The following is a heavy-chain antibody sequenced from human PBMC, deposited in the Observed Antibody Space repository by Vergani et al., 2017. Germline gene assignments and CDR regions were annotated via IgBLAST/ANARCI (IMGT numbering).Heavy chain of an antibody. CDR3: ARDFRLLSNRFDP. D-gene: IGHD2/OR15-2a*01. CDR2: TWYDGNNK. J-gene: IGHJ5*02. V-gene: IGHV3-33*01. CDR1: GVTFNQYG. Sequence: QVQLVESGGGVVQPGRSLRLSCAASGVTFNQYGMHWVRQAPGKGLEWVAVTWYDGNNKQYADSVKGRFTISRDNSKSTMYLQMNSLRDEDTGVYYCARDFRLLSNRFDPWGQGTLVTVSS.